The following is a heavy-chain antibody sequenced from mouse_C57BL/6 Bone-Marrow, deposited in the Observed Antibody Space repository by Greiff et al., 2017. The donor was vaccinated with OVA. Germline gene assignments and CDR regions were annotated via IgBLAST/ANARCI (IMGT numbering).Heavy chain of an antibody. V-gene: IGHV1-15*01. CDR3: TRETYYEYCYYAMDY. CDR2: IDPETGGT. CDR1: GYTFTDYE. Sequence: VKLQESGAELVRPGASVTLSCKASGYTFTDYEMHWVKQTPVHGLEWIGAIDPETGGTAYNQKFKGKAILTADKSSSTAYMELRSLTSEDSAVYYCTRETYYEYCYYAMDYWGQGTSVTVSS. D-gene: IGHD2-4*01. J-gene: IGHJ4*01.